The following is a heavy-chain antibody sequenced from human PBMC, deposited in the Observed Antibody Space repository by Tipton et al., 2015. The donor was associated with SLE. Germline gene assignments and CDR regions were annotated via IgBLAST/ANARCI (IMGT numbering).Heavy chain of an antibody. V-gene: IGHV4-34*01. CDR2: IYYSGST. J-gene: IGHJ4*02. CDR1: GGSFSDYY. CDR3: ASGTVTTIDY. Sequence: TLSLTCAVYGGSFSDYYWSWIRQPPGKGLEWIGYIYYSGSTYYNPSLKSRVTISVDTSKNQFSLKLSSVTAADTAVYYCASGTVTTIDYWGQGTLVTVSS. D-gene: IGHD4-17*01.